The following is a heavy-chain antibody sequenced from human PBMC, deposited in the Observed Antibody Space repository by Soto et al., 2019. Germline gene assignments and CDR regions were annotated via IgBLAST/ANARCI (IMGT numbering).Heavy chain of an antibody. V-gene: IGHV3-73*02. CDR2: IRSKANSYAT. CDR3: TRRSGYYSRGMDV. Sequence: EVQLVESGGGLVQPGGSLKLSCAASGFTFSGSAMHWVRQASGKGLEWVGRIRSKANSYATAYAASVKGRFTISRDDSKDTAYLQMNSLKTEDAAVYYCTRRSGYYSRGMDVWGQGTTVTVSS. D-gene: IGHD3-22*01. CDR1: GFTFSGSA. J-gene: IGHJ6*02.